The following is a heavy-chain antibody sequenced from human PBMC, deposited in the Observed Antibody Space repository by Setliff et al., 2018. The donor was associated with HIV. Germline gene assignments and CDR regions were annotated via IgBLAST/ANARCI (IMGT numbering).Heavy chain of an antibody. J-gene: IGHJ4*02. Sequence: ASVKVSCKASGYTFSDYGISWVRQAPGQGLEWMGHINPNSGATNFPQKFQGRVTMTGDTSISTAYMELTSLRSDDTAVYFCARTLPQYTNLFDYWGQGTLVTVSS. CDR3: ARTLPQYTNLFDY. CDR1: GYTFSDYG. V-gene: IGHV1-2*06. D-gene: IGHD5-18*01. CDR2: INPNSGAT.